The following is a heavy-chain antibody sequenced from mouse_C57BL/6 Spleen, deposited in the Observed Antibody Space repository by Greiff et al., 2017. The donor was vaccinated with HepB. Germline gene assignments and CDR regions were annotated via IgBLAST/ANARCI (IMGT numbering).Heavy chain of an antibody. CDR3: TRGYEGYYFDC. J-gene: IGHJ2*01. D-gene: IGHD2-2*01. CDR1: GFNIKDYY. CDR2: IDPEDGDT. Sequence: EVQLQQSGAELVRPGASVKLSCTASGFNIKDYYMHWVKQRPEQGLEWIGRIDPEDGDTEYAPKFQGKATMTADTSSNTAYLQLSSLTSEDTAVYYCTRGYEGYYFDCWGQGTTLPVSS. V-gene: IGHV14-1*01.